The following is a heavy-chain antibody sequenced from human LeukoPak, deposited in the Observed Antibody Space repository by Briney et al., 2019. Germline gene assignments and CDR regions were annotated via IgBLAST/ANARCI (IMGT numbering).Heavy chain of an antibody. D-gene: IGHD6-19*01. CDR1: RGSMSSYY. V-gene: IGHV4-59*01. J-gene: IGHJ4*02. CDR2: IYYSGST. Sequence: SETLSLTCTVSRGSMSSYYWSWIRQPPGKGLEWIGYIYYSGSTNYNPSLKSRVNISVDTSKNQFSLKLTSVTAADTAVYYCARVRVSSSSHPWYFDYWGQGTLATISS. CDR3: ARVRVSSSSHPWYFDY.